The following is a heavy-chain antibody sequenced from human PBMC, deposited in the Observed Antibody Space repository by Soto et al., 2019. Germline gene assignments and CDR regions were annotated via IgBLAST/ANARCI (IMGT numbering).Heavy chain of an antibody. Sequence: PGGSLRLSCAASGFTFPKYGLGWVRQAPGKGLEWVSFLGSNPRTIYYSDSVKGRFTISRDNARTSLYLQMDSLRDEDTALYYCARGYGAADYWGRGTLVTVSS. CDR1: GFTFPKYG. CDR3: ARGYGAADY. CDR2: LGSNPRTI. D-gene: IGHD4-17*01. J-gene: IGHJ4*02. V-gene: IGHV3-11*04.